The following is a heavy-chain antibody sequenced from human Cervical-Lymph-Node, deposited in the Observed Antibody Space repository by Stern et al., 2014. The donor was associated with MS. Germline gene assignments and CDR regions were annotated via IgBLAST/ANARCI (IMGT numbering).Heavy chain of an antibody. CDR1: GGSISSDTYY. Sequence: QVHLVESGPGLVKPSQALSLTCTVSGGSISSDTYYWNWIRQPAGKGLEWIGRIYTSGRTNYTPSLRSRTALSVDMSQNPFSLTLSSVTAADTAVYYCARGEDYYGSGSLRDAFDVWGQGAMVIVSS. CDR3: ARGEDYYGSGSLRDAFDV. CDR2: IYTSGRT. V-gene: IGHV4-61*02. D-gene: IGHD3-10*01. J-gene: IGHJ3*01.